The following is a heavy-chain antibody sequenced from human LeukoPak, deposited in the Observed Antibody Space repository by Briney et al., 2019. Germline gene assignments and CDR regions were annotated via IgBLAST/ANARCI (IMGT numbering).Heavy chain of an antibody. CDR1: GGSISSHS. CDR3: AREGGTGAFDI. Sequence: SETLSLTCTVSGGSISSHSWNWIRQPPGKGLEWIAYIYDSGSTNYNPALKSRVTISVDTSKNQFSLKLSSVTAADTAVYCCAREGGTGAFDIWGQGTMVTVSP. CDR2: IYDSGST. J-gene: IGHJ3*02. V-gene: IGHV4-59*11. D-gene: IGHD1-14*01.